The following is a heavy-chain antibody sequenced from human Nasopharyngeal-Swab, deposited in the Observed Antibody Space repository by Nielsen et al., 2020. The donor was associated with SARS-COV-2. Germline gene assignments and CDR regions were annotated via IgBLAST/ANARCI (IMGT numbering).Heavy chain of an antibody. D-gene: IGHD3-10*01. J-gene: IGHJ4*02. CDR3: ARDFPFGGDVVY. Sequence: GGPLRLSWAASGFTFSSYGMHWVRQAPGKGLEWVAVIWYDGSNKYYADSVKGRFTISRDNSKNTLYLQMNSLRAEDTAVYYCARDFPFGGDVVYWGQGTLVTVSS. V-gene: IGHV3-33*01. CDR1: GFTFSSYG. CDR2: IWYDGSNK.